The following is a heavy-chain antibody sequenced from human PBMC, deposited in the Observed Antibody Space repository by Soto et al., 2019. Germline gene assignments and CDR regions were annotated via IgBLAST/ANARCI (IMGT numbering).Heavy chain of an antibody. Sequence: QVQLVESGGGVVQPGGSLRLSCAASGFTFSSYGMHWVRQAPGKGLEWGAAVWYDGSNKYYADSVKGRFTISRDNCKNTLYLQMNSLRAEGTDVYYCARDRSPMITFGGVIVPDAFDIWGQGTIVTLSS. CDR2: VWYDGSNK. CDR3: ARDRSPMITFGGVIVPDAFDI. CDR1: GFTFSSYG. D-gene: IGHD3-16*02. J-gene: IGHJ3*02. V-gene: IGHV3-33*01.